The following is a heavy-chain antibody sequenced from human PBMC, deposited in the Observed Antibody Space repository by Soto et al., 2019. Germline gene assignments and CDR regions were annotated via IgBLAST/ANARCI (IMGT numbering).Heavy chain of an antibody. CDR3: ARAVVPAAIQAPNYYYYYMDV. CDR2: IYYSGST. CDR1: GGSISSSSYY. V-gene: IGHV4-39*01. Sequence: SETLSLTCTVSGGSISSSSYYWGWIRQPPGKGLEWIGSIYYSGSTYYNPSLKSRVTISVDTSKNQFSLKLSSVTAADTAVYYCARAVVPAAIQAPNYYYYYMDVWGKGTTVTVSS. J-gene: IGHJ6*03. D-gene: IGHD2-2*01.